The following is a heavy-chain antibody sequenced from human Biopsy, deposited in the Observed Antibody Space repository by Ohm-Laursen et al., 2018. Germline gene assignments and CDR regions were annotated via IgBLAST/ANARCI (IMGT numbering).Heavy chain of an antibody. Sequence: SETLSLTCSVSGDSVTKYYWSWIRQPPGKGLEWIGHIYYSVMTNYNPSLQSRVSISVDTSRNQVSLTLSSVTAADTAVYYCARDSGILNYGNFKYYHYYGMDVWGQGTKVTFSS. CDR1: GDSVTKYY. CDR2: IYYSVMT. J-gene: IGHJ6*02. CDR3: ARDSGILNYGNFKYYHYYGMDV. D-gene: IGHD4-11*01. V-gene: IGHV4-59*02.